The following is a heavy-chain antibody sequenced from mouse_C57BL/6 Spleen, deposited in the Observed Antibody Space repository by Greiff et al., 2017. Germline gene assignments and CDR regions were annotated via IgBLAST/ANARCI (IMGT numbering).Heavy chain of an antibody. D-gene: IGHD2-5*01. CDR2: ISSGSSTI. CDR1: GFTFSDYG. J-gene: IGHJ2*01. Sequence: EVKLVESGGGLVKPGGSLKLSCAASGFTFSDYGMHWVRQAPEKGLEWVAYISSGSSTIYYADTVKGRFTISRDNAKNTLCLQMTRLRSEDTAMYYCARHYSKGGYYFDYWGQGTTLTVSS. V-gene: IGHV5-17*01. CDR3: ARHYSKGGYYFDY.